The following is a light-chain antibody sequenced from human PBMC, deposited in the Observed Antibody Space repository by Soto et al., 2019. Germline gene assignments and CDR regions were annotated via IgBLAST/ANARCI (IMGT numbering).Light chain of an antibody. Sequence: DIQMTQSPSTLSGSVGDRVTMSFRASQTISSWLAWYQQKPGKAPKLLIYKASTLKSGVPSRFSGSGSGTEFTLSISGLQPDDFATYYCQQYNPYSPWTFGQGTKVDIK. V-gene: IGKV1-5*03. CDR2: KAS. CDR3: QQYNPYSPWT. J-gene: IGKJ1*01. CDR1: QTISSW.